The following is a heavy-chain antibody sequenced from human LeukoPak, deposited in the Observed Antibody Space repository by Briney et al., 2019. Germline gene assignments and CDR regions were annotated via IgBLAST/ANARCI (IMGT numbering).Heavy chain of an antibody. D-gene: IGHD1-1*01. CDR2: VSGSGTTT. V-gene: IGHV3-23*01. CDR3: ATPGHWPVYFDY. CDR1: GFTFGNYA. Sequence: PGGSLRLSCAASGFTFGNYAMSWVRQAPGKGLEWVSGVSGSGTTTYYADSVKGRFSISRDNSKNTLFLQMNSLRADDTAVYYCATPGHWPVYFDYWGPGIQVTVSS. J-gene: IGHJ4*02.